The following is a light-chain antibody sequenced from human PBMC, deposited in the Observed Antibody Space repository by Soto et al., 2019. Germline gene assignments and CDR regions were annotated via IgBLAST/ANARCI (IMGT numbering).Light chain of an antibody. V-gene: IGKV3-15*01. CDR2: GST. Sequence: EIVMTQSPGTLSVSPGERATLSCRASQSVGSKLAWYQQKPGQAPRFLIYGSTTRASGIPARFSGSGSGTDFTLTISSLQSEDFAIYYYLHYNGWPRTFGQGTKVEI. CDR1: QSVGSK. CDR3: LHYNGWPRT. J-gene: IGKJ1*01.